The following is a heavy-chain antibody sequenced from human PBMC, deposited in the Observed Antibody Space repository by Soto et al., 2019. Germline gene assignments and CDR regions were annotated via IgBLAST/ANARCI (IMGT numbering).Heavy chain of an antibody. V-gene: IGHV3-30*03. CDR2: LSHDGSNK. J-gene: IGHJ4*02. CDR1: GFIFSAFG. Sequence: QVQLVEYGGSVVQPGWSLRLSCAASGFIFSAFGIHWVRQAPGKGLEWVAFLSHDGSNKYYADSVRGRFSISRDNSKNTVYLQMNSLRADDTAVYYCARDRDGGTYTYFDNWGQGTRVTVSS. CDR3: ARDRDGGTYTYFDN. D-gene: IGHD1-26*01.